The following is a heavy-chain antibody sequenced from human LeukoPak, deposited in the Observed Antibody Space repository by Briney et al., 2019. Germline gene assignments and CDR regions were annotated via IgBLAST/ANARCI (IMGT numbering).Heavy chain of an antibody. CDR3: ARALIRGGATSWFDP. J-gene: IGHJ5*02. CDR1: GFTVSRNY. CDR2: IYSGGST. Sequence: GGSLRLSCAASGFTVSRNYMSWVRQAPGKGLEWVSVIYSGGSTYYADSVKGRFTISRDNSKNTLYLQMNSLRAEDTAVYYCARALIRGGATSWFDPWGQGTLVTVSS. V-gene: IGHV3-66*02. D-gene: IGHD1-26*01.